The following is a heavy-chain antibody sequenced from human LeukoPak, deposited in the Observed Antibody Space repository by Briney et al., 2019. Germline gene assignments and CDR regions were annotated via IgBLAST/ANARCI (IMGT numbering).Heavy chain of an antibody. Sequence: GESLKISCKGSGYSFTSYWIGWVRQMPGKGLEWMGIIYPGDSDTRYSPSLQGQVTISADKSISTAYLQWSSLKASDTAMYYCARSIAAAANVVDYWGQGTLVTVSS. CDR1: GYSFTSYW. V-gene: IGHV5-51*01. CDR2: IYPGDSDT. D-gene: IGHD6-13*01. J-gene: IGHJ4*02. CDR3: ARSIAAAANVVDY.